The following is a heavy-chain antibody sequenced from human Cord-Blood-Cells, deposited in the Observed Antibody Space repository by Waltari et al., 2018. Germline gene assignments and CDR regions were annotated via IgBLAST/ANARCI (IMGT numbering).Heavy chain of an antibody. Sequence: QVQLVQSGAEVKKPGASVKVSCKASGYTFPSYAMHWVRQAPGQRLEWMGWINAGNGNTKYSQKFQGRVTITRDTSASTAYMELSSLRSEDTAVYYCARDLWGQLGLDYWGQGTLVTVSS. CDR1: GYTFPSYA. J-gene: IGHJ4*02. CDR2: INAGNGNT. V-gene: IGHV1-3*01. CDR3: ARDLWGQLGLDY. D-gene: IGHD6-6*01.